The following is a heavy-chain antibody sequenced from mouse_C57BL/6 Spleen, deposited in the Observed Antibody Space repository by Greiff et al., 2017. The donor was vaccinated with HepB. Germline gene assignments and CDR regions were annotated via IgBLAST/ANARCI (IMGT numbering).Heavy chain of an antibody. CDR1: GYAFSSYW. D-gene: IGHD1-1*01. J-gene: IGHJ2*01. CDR3: ARKMENLDYGSSSYYFDY. Sequence: QVQLQQSGAELVKPGASVKISCKASGYAFSSYWMNWVKQRPGKGLEWIGQIYPGDGDTNYNGKFKGKATLTADKSSSTAYMQLSSLTSEDSAVYFCARKMENLDYGSSSYYFDYWGQGTTLTVSS. V-gene: IGHV1-80*01. CDR2: IYPGDGDT.